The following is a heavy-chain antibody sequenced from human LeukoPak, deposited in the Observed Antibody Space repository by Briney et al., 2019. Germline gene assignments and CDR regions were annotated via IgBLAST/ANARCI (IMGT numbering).Heavy chain of an antibody. D-gene: IGHD6-13*01. CDR3: ARTRTLPVAGGFDA. CDR1: GFTFSSFW. Sequence: GGSLRLSCAASGFTFSSFWMHWVRQDPGKGLVWVSRISPDGMTTVHADSEKGRFTVSRDNAKNTLYLQMNSLRAEDTAVYYCARTRTLPVAGGFDAWGQGTLVTVSS. J-gene: IGHJ5*02. V-gene: IGHV3-74*01. CDR2: ISPDGMTT.